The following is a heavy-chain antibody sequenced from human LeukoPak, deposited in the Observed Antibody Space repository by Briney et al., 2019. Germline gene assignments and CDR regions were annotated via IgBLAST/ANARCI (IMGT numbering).Heavy chain of an antibody. CDR3: ARSSHRDGDTFDY. D-gene: IGHD3-10*01. CDR2: ISGYNGNT. CDR1: GYTFTGYY. V-gene: IGHV1-18*04. J-gene: IGHJ4*02. Sequence: ASVKVSCKASGYTFTGYYMHWVRQAPGPGLEWMGWISGYNGNTNYAQKLQGRVTMTTDPSTTTAYMELRSLRSDDTAVYYCARSSHRDGDTFDYWGQGTLVTVSS.